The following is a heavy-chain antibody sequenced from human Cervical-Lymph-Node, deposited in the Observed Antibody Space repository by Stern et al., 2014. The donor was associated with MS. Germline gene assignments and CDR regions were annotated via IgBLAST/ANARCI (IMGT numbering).Heavy chain of an antibody. Sequence: VQLVASGGGVVQPGRSLKLSCGASGFTPSDSGLHWVRQAPGKGLEWVALIAYDGSDTCSADSVTGRFTLPRDRTTNSMPLKMHSLRTEDTAVYYCAKAITTAGTGIDYWGQGTLVTVSS. V-gene: IGHV3-30*13. D-gene: IGHD6-13*01. CDR1: GFTPSDSG. CDR2: IAYDGSDT. J-gene: IGHJ4*02. CDR3: AKAITTAGTGIDY.